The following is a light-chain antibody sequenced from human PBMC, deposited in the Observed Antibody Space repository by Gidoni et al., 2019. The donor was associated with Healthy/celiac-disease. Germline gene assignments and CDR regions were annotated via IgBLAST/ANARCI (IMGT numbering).Light chain of an antibody. Sequence: DIVMTQSQDSLAVSLGERATLNCKSSQRVLYSSNNKNYLAWYQPKPGQPPKLLIYWASTRESGVPDRFSGSGSGTDFTLTISSLQAEDVAVYYCQQYYSTPWTFGQGTKVEIK. CDR2: WAS. CDR3: QQYYSTPWT. J-gene: IGKJ1*01. CDR1: QRVLYSSNNKNY. V-gene: IGKV4-1*01.